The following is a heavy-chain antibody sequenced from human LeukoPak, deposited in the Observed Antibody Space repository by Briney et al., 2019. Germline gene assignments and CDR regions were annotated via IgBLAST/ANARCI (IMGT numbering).Heavy chain of an antibody. J-gene: IGHJ4*02. CDR1: GDSFSTNSVA. CDR3: ARELDGYNSKPLDY. Sequence: SQTLSLTCAISGDSFSTNSVAWNWIRQSPSRGLEWLGRTYYRSKLYNDYAGSVKSRITINPDTSKNQFSLQLKSVTPEDTAVYYCARELDGYNSKPLDYWGQGTLVTVSS. V-gene: IGHV6-1*01. D-gene: IGHD5-24*01. CDR2: TYYRSKLYN.